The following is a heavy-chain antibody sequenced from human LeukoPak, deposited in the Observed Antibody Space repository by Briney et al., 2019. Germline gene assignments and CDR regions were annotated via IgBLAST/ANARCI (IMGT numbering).Heavy chain of an antibody. CDR3: AREIASIVVVPAAGFDY. Sequence: GGALRLSCAASGFTFSSYGMHWVRQAPGKGLEWVAVIWYDGSNKYYADSVKGRFTISRDNSKNTLYLQMNSLRAEDTAVYYCAREIASIVVVPAAGFDYWGQGTLVTVSS. CDR2: IWYDGSNK. V-gene: IGHV3-33*01. J-gene: IGHJ4*02. CDR1: GFTFSSYG. D-gene: IGHD2-2*01.